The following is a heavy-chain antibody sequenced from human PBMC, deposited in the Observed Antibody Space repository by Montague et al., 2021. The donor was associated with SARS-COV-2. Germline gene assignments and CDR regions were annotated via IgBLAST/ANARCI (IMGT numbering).Heavy chain of an antibody. CDR1: GDSDGGVEPS. CDR3: ARERWAVGVSFDY. CDR2: TYYRSGWSN. J-gene: IGHJ4*02. D-gene: IGHD1-26*01. Sequence: CAISGDSDGGVEPSRRWDRQSPSRGFRRQRGTYYRSGWSNDYAVXVRSRIIINPDTSTNQFSPQLSSVTPEDTAVYFCARERWAVGVSFDYWGQGTLVTVSS. V-gene: IGHV6-1*01.